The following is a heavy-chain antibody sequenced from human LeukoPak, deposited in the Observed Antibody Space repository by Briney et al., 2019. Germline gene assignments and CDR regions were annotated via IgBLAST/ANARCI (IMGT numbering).Heavy chain of an antibody. CDR3: ARGLKMATNPSFDY. Sequence: SETLSLTCAVYGGSFSGYYWSWIRQPPGKGLEWIGEINHSGSTNYNPSLKSRVTISVDTSKNQFSLKLSSVTAADTAVYYCARGLKMATNPSFDYWGQGTLVTVSS. CDR1: GGSFSGYY. D-gene: IGHD5-24*01. J-gene: IGHJ4*02. V-gene: IGHV4-34*01. CDR2: INHSGST.